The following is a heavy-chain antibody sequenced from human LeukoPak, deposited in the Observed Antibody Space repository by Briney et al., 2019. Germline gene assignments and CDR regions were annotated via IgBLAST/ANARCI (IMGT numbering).Heavy chain of an antibody. J-gene: IGHJ4*02. CDR3: ASPLSNANFDC. V-gene: IGHV1-18*01. CDR1: GYTFTRYG. CDR2: ISAYNGNT. Sequence: ASVKVSFKASGYTFTRYGSRWLRQAPGQGLEWMGWISAYNGNTNYAQKLQGRVTMTTDTSTSTAYMELRSLRSDDTAVYYCASPLSNANFDCWGQGTLVTVSS.